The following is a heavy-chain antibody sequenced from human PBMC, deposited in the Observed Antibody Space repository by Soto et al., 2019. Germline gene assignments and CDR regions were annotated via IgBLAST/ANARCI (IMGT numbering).Heavy chain of an antibody. CDR3: ARERADIVLAPVATSGMDV. D-gene: IGHD2-15*01. CDR2: ISHDGQNQ. CDR1: GFAFGSHG. J-gene: IGHJ6*02. Sequence: QVQLVESGGGVVPPGRSLKLSCIASGFAFGSHGMHWVRQVSGKGLEWVAVISHDGQNQYYRESVKGRFTISRDNSKNSLFLEVHSLRVEDTAVYYCARERADIVLAPVATSGMDVWGQGTAVTVSS. V-gene: IGHV3-30*03.